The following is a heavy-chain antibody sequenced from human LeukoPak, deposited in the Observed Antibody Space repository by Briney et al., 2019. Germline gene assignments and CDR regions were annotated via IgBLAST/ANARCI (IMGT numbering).Heavy chain of an antibody. CDR2: INPNSGGT. V-gene: IGHV1-2*06. CDR1: GYTFTGYY. D-gene: IGHD4/OR15-4a*01. Sequence: ASVKVSCKASGYTFTGYYIHWVRQAPGQGLEWMGRINPNSGGTNYAQKFQGRVTMTRDTSISTAYMELSRLRSDDTAVYYCARPLLWWPQVGYFDNWGQGTLVTVSS. J-gene: IGHJ4*02. CDR3: ARPLLWWPQVGYFDN.